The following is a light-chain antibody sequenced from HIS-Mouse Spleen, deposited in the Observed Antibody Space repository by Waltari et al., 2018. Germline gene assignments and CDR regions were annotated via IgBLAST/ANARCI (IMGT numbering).Light chain of an antibody. CDR3: QQLNSYPLT. Sequence: DIQLTQSPSFLSASVGDRLTITCRVSQGISSYLAWYQQKPGKAPQLLIYAASTLQSGVPSRFSGSGSGTEFTLTISSLQPEDFATYYCQQLNSYPLTFGQGTKVEIK. CDR2: AAS. J-gene: IGKJ1*01. CDR1: QGISSY. V-gene: IGKV1-9*01.